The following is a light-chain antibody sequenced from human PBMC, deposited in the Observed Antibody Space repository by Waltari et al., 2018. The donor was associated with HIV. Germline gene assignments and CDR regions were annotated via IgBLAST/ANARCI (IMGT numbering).Light chain of an antibody. CDR2: DAS. CDR3: QQFNSYPTT. V-gene: IGKV1-13*02. J-gene: IGKJ3*01. Sequence: AIQLTQSPSSMSASVGDRVTITCRASQGISSALAWYQQKPGNPPKLLIYDASSLESGVPSRFSGSGSGTDFTLTISSLQPEDFATYHCQQFNSYPTTFGPGTKVDIK. CDR1: QGISSA.